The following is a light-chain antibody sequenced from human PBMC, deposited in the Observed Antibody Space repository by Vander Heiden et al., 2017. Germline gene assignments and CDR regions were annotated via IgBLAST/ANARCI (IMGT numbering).Light chain of an antibody. Sequence: YVLTQPPSVSVAPGQTARITCGGNNLGSKTVHWYQQKPGQAPVLVVYDQTDRPSGIPERFSGSNSGNTATLTISRVEAGDEADYHCQVWDNTIDQYVFATGTKVTVL. CDR1: NLGSKT. J-gene: IGLJ1*01. CDR3: QVWDNTIDQYV. CDR2: DQT. V-gene: IGLV3-21*02.